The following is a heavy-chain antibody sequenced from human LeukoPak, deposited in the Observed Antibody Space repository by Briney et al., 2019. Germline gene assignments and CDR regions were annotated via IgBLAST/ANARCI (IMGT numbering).Heavy chain of an antibody. Sequence: GGSLLLSCAASGFTFITYWMHWVRQAPGKGLVWVSRIKSDGSTNYADSVKGRFTISRDSAKNTLSLQMNSLRPEDTGVYYCARAPSEIGGYYPEYFRHWGQGTLVTVSS. CDR3: ARAPSEIGGYYPEYFRH. CDR1: GFTFITYW. D-gene: IGHD3-22*01. J-gene: IGHJ1*01. V-gene: IGHV3-74*01. CDR2: IKSDGST.